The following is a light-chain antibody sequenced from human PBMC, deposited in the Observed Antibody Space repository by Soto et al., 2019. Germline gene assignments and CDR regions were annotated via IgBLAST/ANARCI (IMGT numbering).Light chain of an antibody. CDR2: DAS. V-gene: IGKV1-5*01. Sequence: DIQMAQSPSTLSASVGDRVAISCRASQSISCGLAWYQQRPGKAPKLLIYDASTLESGVPSRFSGSGSGTEFTLTISSLQPDDFATYYCQQVNSYPLTFGGGTKV. CDR3: QQVNSYPLT. CDR1: QSISCG. J-gene: IGKJ4*01.